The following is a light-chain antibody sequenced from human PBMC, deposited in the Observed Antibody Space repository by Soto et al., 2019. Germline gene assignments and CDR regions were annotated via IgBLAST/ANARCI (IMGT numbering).Light chain of an antibody. CDR2: EVS. CDR3: SSYTISNTSYV. V-gene: IGLV2-14*01. J-gene: IGLJ1*01. Sequence: QSALTQPASVSGYPGQSITISCTGRSSDVGGYNYVSWYQQHPGKAPKFMIYEVSRRPSGVSNRFSGSTSGNTASLNVSGLQAEDEADYYCSSYTISNTSYVFGTGTKVTV. CDR1: SSDVGGYNY.